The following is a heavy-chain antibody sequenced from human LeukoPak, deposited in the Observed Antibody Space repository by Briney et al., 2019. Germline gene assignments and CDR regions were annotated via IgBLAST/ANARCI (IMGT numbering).Heavy chain of an antibody. J-gene: IGHJ5*02. Sequence: GGSLRLSCAASGFTFSSYEMNWVRQAPGKGLEWVSYINSGGSTLYYADSVKGRFTTSRDNSKNTLYLQMNSLRAEDTAVYYCAKGPQLRYYYDSSGYLNWFDPWGQGTLVTVSS. V-gene: IGHV3-48*03. CDR1: GFTFSSYE. D-gene: IGHD3-22*01. CDR3: AKGPQLRYYYDSSGYLNWFDP. CDR2: INSGGSTL.